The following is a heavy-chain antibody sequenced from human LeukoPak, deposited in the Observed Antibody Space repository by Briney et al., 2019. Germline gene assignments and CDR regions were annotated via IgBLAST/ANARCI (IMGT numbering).Heavy chain of an antibody. CDR3: ARVWYNWNLRGRGDWFDP. CDR2: INTNSGGT. Sequence: GASVKVSCKASGYTFTGYYMHWVRQAPGQGLEWMGWINTNSGGTNYAQKFQGRVTMTRDTSISTAYMELSRLRSDDTAVYYCARVWYNWNLRGRGDWFDPWGQGTLVTVSS. V-gene: IGHV1-2*02. D-gene: IGHD1-20*01. CDR1: GYTFTGYY. J-gene: IGHJ5*02.